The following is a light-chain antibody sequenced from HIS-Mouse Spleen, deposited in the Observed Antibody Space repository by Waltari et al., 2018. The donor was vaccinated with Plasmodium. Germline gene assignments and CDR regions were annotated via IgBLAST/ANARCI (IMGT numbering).Light chain of an antibody. CDR2: AAS. V-gene: IGKV1-8*01. CDR1: HGISSY. Sequence: LRVTQSPSSFSASTGYCITITCRASHGISSYLAWYQQKPGKAPKLLIYAASTLQSGVPSRFSGSGSGTDFTLNISCLQSEDFATYYCQQYYSYPRTFGGGTKVEIK. J-gene: IGKJ4*02. CDR3: QQYYSYPRT.